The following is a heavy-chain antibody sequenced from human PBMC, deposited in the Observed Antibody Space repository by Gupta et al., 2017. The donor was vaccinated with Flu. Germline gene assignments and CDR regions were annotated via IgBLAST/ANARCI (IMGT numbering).Heavy chain of an antibody. Sequence: QLQLQESGPGLGKPSETLSVLCSVSGGPMRGTNDYWGWIRQAPWKGLEWIGNIYSGGTTYYNPSLKSRVTISVDTSKNQFSLDLTSVTAADTAVYFCARLSWVRWLPQRHDFDYWGQGTLVTVSS. CDR2: IYSGGTT. J-gene: IGHJ4*02. V-gene: IGHV4-39*01. D-gene: IGHD6-19*01. CDR3: ARLSWVRWLPQRHDFDY. CDR1: GGPMRGTNDY.